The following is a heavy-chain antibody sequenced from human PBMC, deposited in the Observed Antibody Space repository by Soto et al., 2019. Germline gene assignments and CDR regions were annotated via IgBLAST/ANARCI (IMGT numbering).Heavy chain of an antibody. Sequence: EVQLVESGGGLVQPGGSLRLSCAASGFTFNRHSMSWVRQAPWKGLAWVSYISSSGTSTQYADFVRGSLTVSRDNAKNSLYLQINRLREDDTAVYYCARDLLLVASATGAFDVWGQGTTVTVS. CDR3: ARDLLLVASATGAFDV. J-gene: IGHJ3*01. CDR2: ISSSGTST. V-gene: IGHV3-48*02. CDR1: GFTFNRHS. D-gene: IGHD5-12*01.